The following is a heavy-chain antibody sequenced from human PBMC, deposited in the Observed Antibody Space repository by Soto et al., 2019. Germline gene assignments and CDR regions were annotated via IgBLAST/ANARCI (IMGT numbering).Heavy chain of an antibody. J-gene: IGHJ6*02. Sequence: SVKVSCKASGGTFSSYAISWVRQAPGQGLEWMGGIIPIFGTANYAQKFQGRVTITADESTSTAYMELSSLRSEDTAVYYCARGALTTVGAPAQPSGEVYYYYGMDVWGQGTTVTVSS. CDR3: ARGALTTVGAPAQPSGEVYYYYGMDV. CDR1: GGTFSSYA. CDR2: IIPIFGTA. D-gene: IGHD4-17*01. V-gene: IGHV1-69*13.